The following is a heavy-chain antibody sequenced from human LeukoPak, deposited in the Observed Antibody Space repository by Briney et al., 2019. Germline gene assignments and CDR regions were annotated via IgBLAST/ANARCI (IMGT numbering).Heavy chain of an antibody. V-gene: IGHV3-23*01. CDR2: ISGSGGST. Sequence: GGSLRLSCAASGFTFSSYAMNWVRQAPGKGLEWVSAISGSGGSTYYADSVKGRFTISRDNSKNTLYLQMNSLRAEDTAVYYCARPLIGSYYYYMDVWGKGTTVTVSS. D-gene: IGHD3-22*01. CDR3: ARPLIGSYYYYMDV. CDR1: GFTFSSYA. J-gene: IGHJ6*03.